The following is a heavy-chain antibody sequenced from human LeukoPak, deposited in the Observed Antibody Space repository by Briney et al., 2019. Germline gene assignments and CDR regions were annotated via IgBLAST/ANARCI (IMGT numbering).Heavy chain of an antibody. J-gene: IGHJ4*02. Sequence: SQTLSLTCTASGGSISSGDYYWNWIRQHPEKSLEWIGYIFYSGSAYYNPSLKSRVTISVDTSKNQFSLKLSSVTAADTAVYYCARGSTLIRGFDYWGQGTLVTVSS. CDR2: IFYSGSA. V-gene: IGHV4-31*03. CDR3: ARGSTLIRGFDY. D-gene: IGHD3-10*01. CDR1: GGSISSGDYY.